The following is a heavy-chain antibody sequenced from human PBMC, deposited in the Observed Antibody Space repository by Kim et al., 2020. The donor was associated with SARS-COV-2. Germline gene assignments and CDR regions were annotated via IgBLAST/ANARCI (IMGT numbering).Heavy chain of an antibody. D-gene: IGHD6-19*01. Sequence: SETLSLTCTVSGGSISSYYWSWIRQPPGKGLEWIGYIYYSGSTNYNPSLKSRVTISVDTSKNQFSLKLSSVTAADTAVYYCARQEQWKVYYGMDVWGQGTTVTVSS. V-gene: IGHV4-59*08. CDR2: IYYSGST. CDR1: GGSISSYY. CDR3: ARQEQWKVYYGMDV. J-gene: IGHJ6*02.